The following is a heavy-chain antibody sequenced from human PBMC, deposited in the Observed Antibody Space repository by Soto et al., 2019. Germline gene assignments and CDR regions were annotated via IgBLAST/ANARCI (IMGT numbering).Heavy chain of an antibody. CDR3: VLGKASGYDQGGMDV. D-gene: IGHD5-12*01. J-gene: IGHJ6*01. CDR2: ISSNGVST. V-gene: IGHV3-64D*06. Sequence: GGSLRLSCSASGFTFSSYSIHWVRQAPWKGLEYVSAISSNGVSTYYADSVKGRFTISRDNSKNTLYLQMSSLRAEDTAVYYCVLGKASGYDQGGMDVWGRRTTVTVCS. CDR1: GFTFSSYS.